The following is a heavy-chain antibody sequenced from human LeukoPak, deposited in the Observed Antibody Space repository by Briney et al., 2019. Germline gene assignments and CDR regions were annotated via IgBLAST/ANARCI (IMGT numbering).Heavy chain of an antibody. V-gene: IGHV3-49*04. D-gene: IGHD3-22*01. CDR1: GFTFSSYG. CDR3: TRDYYDSSGYYSYYYYYYMDV. CDR2: IRSKAYGGTT. J-gene: IGHJ6*03. Sequence: GGSLRLSCAASGFTFSSYGMHWVRQAPGKGLEWVGFIRSKAYGGTTEYAASVKGRFTISRDDSKSIAYLQMNSLKTEDTAVYYCTRDYYDSSGYYSYYYYYYMDVWGKGTTVTVSS.